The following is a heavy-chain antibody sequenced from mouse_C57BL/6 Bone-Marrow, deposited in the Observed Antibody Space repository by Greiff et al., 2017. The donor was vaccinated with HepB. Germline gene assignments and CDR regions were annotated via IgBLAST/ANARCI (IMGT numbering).Heavy chain of an antibody. Sequence: QVQLKQPGAELVMPGASVKLSCKASGYTFTSYWMHWVKQRPGQGLEWIGEIDPSDSYTNYNQKFKGKSTLTVDKSSSTAYMQLSSLTSEDSAVYYCARGASSYGYFDVWGTGTTVTVSS. CDR2: IDPSDSYT. V-gene: IGHV1-69*01. D-gene: IGHD1-1*01. J-gene: IGHJ1*03. CDR3: ARGASSYGYFDV. CDR1: GYTFTSYW.